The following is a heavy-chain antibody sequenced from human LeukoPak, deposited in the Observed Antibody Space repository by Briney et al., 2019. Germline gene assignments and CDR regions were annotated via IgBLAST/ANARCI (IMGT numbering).Heavy chain of an antibody. CDR3: ARDSSSWNAFDI. Sequence: HGGSLRLSCAASGFTLSSYWMHWVRQAPGKGLVWVAVISYDGSNKYYADSVKGRFTISRDNSKNTLYLQMNSLRAEDTAVYYCARDSSSWNAFDIWGQGTMVTVSS. D-gene: IGHD6-13*01. V-gene: IGHV3-30*03. J-gene: IGHJ3*02. CDR2: ISYDGSNK. CDR1: GFTLSSYW.